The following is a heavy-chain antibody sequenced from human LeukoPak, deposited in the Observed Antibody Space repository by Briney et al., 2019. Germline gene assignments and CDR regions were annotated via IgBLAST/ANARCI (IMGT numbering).Heavy chain of an antibody. J-gene: IGHJ3*02. CDR1: GFTVSSNY. V-gene: IGHV3-53*01. D-gene: IGHD3-10*01. CDR3: ARGRSITLLRGVAMSDGFDI. CDR2: FYSDGST. Sequence: GGSLRLSCAASGFTVSSNYMNWVRRAPGKGLEWVSAFYSDGSTYYADSVKGRFTLSRDNAKNLLFLQMNGLRAEDTALYYCARGRSITLLRGVAMSDGFDIWGQGAMVAVSS.